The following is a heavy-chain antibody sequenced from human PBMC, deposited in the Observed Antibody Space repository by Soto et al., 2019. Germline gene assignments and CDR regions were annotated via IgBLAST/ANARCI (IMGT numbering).Heavy chain of an antibody. V-gene: IGHV3-21*01. Sequence: EVQLVESGGGLVKPGGSLRLSCAASGFTFSTYSMIWFSQAPGTGLEWVSSISSSSSYIFYADSVKGRFTISRDNAKNSLYLQMNSLRAEDTAVYYCARVPSDYWGQGTLVTVSS. CDR2: ISSSSSYI. CDR1: GFTFSTYS. CDR3: ARVPSDY. J-gene: IGHJ4*02.